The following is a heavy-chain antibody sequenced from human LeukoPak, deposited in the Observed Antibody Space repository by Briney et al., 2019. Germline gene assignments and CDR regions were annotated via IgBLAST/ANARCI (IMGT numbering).Heavy chain of an antibody. CDR2: INSDGSST. J-gene: IGHJ5*02. D-gene: IGHD6-13*01. Sequence: GGSLRLSCAASGFTFSSYWMHWVRQAPGKGLVWASRINSDGSSTSYADSVKGRFSISRDNAKNTLYLQMNSLRAEDTAVYYCARGGYREQLGSWGQGTLVTVSP. CDR1: GFTFSSYW. CDR3: ARGGYREQLGS. V-gene: IGHV3-74*01.